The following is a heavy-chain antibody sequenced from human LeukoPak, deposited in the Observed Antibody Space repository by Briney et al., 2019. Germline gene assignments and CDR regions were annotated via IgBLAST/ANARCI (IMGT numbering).Heavy chain of an antibody. D-gene: IGHD6-13*01. CDR1: GYTFTSYD. V-gene: IGHV1-8*01. CDR3: ASSGGSSWYRGTNWFDP. CDR2: MNPNSGNT. Sequence: ASVKVSCKASGYTFTSYDINWVRQATGQGLEWMGWMNPNSGNTGYAQKFQGRVTMTRNTSISTAYMELSSLRSGDTAVYYCASSGGSSWYRGTNWFDPWGQGTLVTVSS. J-gene: IGHJ5*02.